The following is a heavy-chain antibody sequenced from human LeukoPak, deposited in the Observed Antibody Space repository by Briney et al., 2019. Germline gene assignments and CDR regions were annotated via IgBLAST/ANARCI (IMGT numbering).Heavy chain of an antibody. J-gene: IGHJ4*02. Sequence: GGSLRLSCAASGFTFSSYAMSWVRQAPGKGLEWVSAISGSVGSTYYADSVKGRFTISTDNSKNTLYLQMNSLRAADTAVYYCAKDTTPYDRYSFDYWGQGTLVTVSS. CDR3: AKDTTPYDRYSFDY. CDR1: GFTFSSYA. D-gene: IGHD2-15*01. CDR2: ISGSVGST. V-gene: IGHV3-23*01.